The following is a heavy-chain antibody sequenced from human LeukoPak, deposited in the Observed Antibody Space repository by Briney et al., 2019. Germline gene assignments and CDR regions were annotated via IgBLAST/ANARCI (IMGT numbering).Heavy chain of an antibody. V-gene: IGHV3-66*01. CDR3: ARKTDSGGQGDY. J-gene: IGHJ4*02. Sequence: GGSLRLSCAASGFTVSRNYMSWVRQAPGKGLECVSVIYSGGNTYYTDSVKGRFTISRDNSKNTLYLQMNSLRAEDTAVYYCARKTDSGGQGDYWGPGTLVTVSS. CDR1: GFTVSRNY. D-gene: IGHD3-22*01. CDR2: IYSGGNT.